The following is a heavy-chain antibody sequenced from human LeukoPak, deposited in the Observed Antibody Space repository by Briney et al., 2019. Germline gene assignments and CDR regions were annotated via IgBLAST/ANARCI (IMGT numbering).Heavy chain of an antibody. CDR3: ARHPRIGATFNWFDP. CDR2: ISSSSSYR. J-gene: IGHJ5*02. CDR1: GITFSSYS. Sequence: PGGSLRLSCAVSGITFSSYSMNWVRQAPGKGLEWVSSISSSSSYRYYADSVKGRFTISRDNAKNSLYLQMNSLRAEDTAVYYCARHPRIGATFNWFDPWGQGTLATVSS. D-gene: IGHD3-10*01. V-gene: IGHV3-21*01.